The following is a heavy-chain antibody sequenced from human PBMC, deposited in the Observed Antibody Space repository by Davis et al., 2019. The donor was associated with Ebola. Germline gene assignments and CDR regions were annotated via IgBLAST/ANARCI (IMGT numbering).Heavy chain of an antibody. V-gene: IGHV1-69*10. CDR1: GGTFSSYA. D-gene: IGHD3-10*01. Sequence: SVKVSCKASGGTFSSYAISWVRQAPGQGLEWMGGIIPILGIANYAQKFQGRVTITAAESTSTAYMVLRSLRSDDTAVYYCARVPTYYYGSGSHYWGQGTLVTVSS. CDR2: IIPILGIA. J-gene: IGHJ4*02. CDR3: ARVPTYYYGSGSHY.